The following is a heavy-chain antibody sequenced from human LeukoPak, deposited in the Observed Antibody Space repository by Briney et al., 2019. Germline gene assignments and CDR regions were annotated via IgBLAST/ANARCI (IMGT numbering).Heavy chain of an antibody. CDR3: ARELAYCGGDCLFDY. J-gene: IGHJ4*02. V-gene: IGHV3-74*01. CDR2: INNDGSST. Sequence: GGSLRLSCAASGFTFSTYWMHWVRQAPGKGLVWVSRINNDGSSTSYSDSVKGRFTISRDNAKSTLYLQMNSLTAEDTAVYYCARELAYCGGDCLFDYWGQGTLVTVSS. D-gene: IGHD2-21*01. CDR1: GFTFSTYW.